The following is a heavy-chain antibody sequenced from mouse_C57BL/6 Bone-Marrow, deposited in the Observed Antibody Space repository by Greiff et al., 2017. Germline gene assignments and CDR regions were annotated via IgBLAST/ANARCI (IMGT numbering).Heavy chain of an antibody. J-gene: IGHJ3*01. Sequence: EVQRVESGEGLVKPGGSLKLSCAASGFTFSSYAMSWVRQTPEKRLEWVAYISSGGDYIYYADTVKGRFTISRDNARNTLYMQMSSLKSEDTAMYYCTRDYYDYDGAWLAYWGQGTLVTVSA. CDR2: ISSGGDYI. D-gene: IGHD2-4*01. CDR3: TRDYYDYDGAWLAY. CDR1: GFTFSSYA. V-gene: IGHV5-9-1*02.